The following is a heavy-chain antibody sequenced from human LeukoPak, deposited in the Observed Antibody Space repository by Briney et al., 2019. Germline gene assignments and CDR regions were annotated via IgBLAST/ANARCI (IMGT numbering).Heavy chain of an antibody. CDR3: ARPVGSSWYHDY. CDR1: GFTFSSYA. V-gene: IGHV3-30*04. D-gene: IGHD6-13*01. Sequence: PGGSLRLSCAASGFTFSSYAMHWVRQAPGKGLEWVAVISYDGSNKYYADSVKGRFTISRDNTKNTLYLQMNSLRAEDTAVYYCARPVGSSWYHDYWGQGTLVTVSS. CDR2: ISYDGSNK. J-gene: IGHJ4*02.